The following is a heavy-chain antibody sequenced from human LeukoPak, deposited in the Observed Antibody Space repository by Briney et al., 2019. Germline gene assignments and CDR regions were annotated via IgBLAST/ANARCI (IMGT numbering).Heavy chain of an antibody. V-gene: IGHV3-23*01. Sequence: GGTLRLSCAASGFTFSSYGMSWVRQAPGKGLEWVSAISGSGGSTYYADSVKGRFTISRDNSKNTLYLQMNSLRAEDTAVYYCAKDIVGATEGFDYWGQGTLVTVSS. J-gene: IGHJ4*02. CDR3: AKDIVGATEGFDY. CDR2: ISGSGGST. D-gene: IGHD1-26*01. CDR1: GFTFSSYG.